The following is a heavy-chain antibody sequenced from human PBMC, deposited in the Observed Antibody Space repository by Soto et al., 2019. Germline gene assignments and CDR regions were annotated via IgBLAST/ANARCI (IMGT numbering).Heavy chain of an antibody. D-gene: IGHD2-2*01. CDR1: GYTFTSYD. J-gene: IGHJ6*04. CDR3: VRGTQHRSLIPAEMDV. Sequence: GASVKVSCKASGYTFTSYDINWVRQATGQGLEWMGWMNHNSGNTGYAQKFQGRVTMTRNTSISTAYMELSSLRSEDTAVYYCVRGTQHRSLIPAEMDVWGKGTTVTVSS. V-gene: IGHV1-8*01. CDR2: MNHNSGNT.